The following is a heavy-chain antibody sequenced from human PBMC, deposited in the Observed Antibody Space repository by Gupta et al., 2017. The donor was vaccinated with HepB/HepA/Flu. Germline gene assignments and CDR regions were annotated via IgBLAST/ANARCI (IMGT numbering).Heavy chain of an antibody. J-gene: IGHJ6*02. D-gene: IGHD3-10*01. V-gene: IGHV4-39*02. CDR2: IYYSGST. Sequence: QMQLQESGPGLVKPSETLSLTCTVSGGSFRSSNYVWGWIRQPPGKGLEWIGSIYYSGSTDYNPSLKGRVTISVDTSKNNFSLRLSSVTAADTALYYCARYPQKGWSPGFLYRRDVWGQGTTVTVSS. CDR3: ARYPQKGWSPGFLYRRDV. CDR1: GGSFRSSNYV.